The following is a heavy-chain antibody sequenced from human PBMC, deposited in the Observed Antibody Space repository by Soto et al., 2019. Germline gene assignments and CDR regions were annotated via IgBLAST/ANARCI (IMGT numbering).Heavy chain of an antibody. CDR1: GGTFSSYA. CDR2: IIPIFGTA. V-gene: IGHV1-69*12. CDR3: ARPLGYDSSGSAVADAFDI. Sequence: QVQLVQSGAEVKKPGSSVKVSCKASGGTFSSYAISWVRQAPGQGLEWMGGIIPIFGTANYAQKFQGRVTITADESTSTAYMALSSLISEDTAVYYCARPLGYDSSGSAVADAFDIWGQGTMVTVSS. D-gene: IGHD3-22*01. J-gene: IGHJ3*02.